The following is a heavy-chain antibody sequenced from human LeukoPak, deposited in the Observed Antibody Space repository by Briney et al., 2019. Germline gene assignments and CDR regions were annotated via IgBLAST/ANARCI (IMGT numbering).Heavy chain of an antibody. V-gene: IGHV7-4-1*02. CDR1: GYTFTSYA. Sequence: GASVKVSCKASGYTFTSYAMNWVRQAPGQGLEWTGWINTNTGNPTYAQGFTGRFVFSLDTSVSTAYLQISSLKAEDTAVYYCARAHRTYYYDSSGYLLGPYWGQGTLVTVSS. D-gene: IGHD3-22*01. CDR2: INTNTGNP. J-gene: IGHJ4*02. CDR3: ARAHRTYYYDSSGYLLGPY.